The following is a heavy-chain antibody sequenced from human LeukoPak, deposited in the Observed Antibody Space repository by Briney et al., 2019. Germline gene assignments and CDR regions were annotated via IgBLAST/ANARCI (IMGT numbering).Heavy chain of an antibody. CDR2: TYYRSKWFN. CDR1: GDSVPNNSAA. J-gene: IGHJ4*02. CDR3: ARSKGHLDS. V-gene: IGHV6-1*01. Sequence: SQTLSLTCAISGDSVPNNSAAWNWIRQSPSRGLEWLGRTYYRSKWFNDYAASVRSRITIKPDTPNNQFSLQLNSVTPEDSAMYFCARSKGHLDSWGQGTLVTVSS.